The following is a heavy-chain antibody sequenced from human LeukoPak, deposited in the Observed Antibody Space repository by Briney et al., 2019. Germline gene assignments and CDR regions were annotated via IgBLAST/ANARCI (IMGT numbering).Heavy chain of an antibody. V-gene: IGHV7-4-1*02. CDR1: GYTFTTYA. CDR3: ARQAPNESYDLIPFDY. CDR2: ISTNTGNP. D-gene: IGHD5-12*01. Sequence: ASVKVPCKASGYTFTTYAINWVRQAPGQGLEWMGWISTNTGNPTYAQGFTGRFVFSLDTSVSTAYLQINSLKAEDTAVYYCARQAPNESYDLIPFDYWGQGTLVTVSS. J-gene: IGHJ4*02.